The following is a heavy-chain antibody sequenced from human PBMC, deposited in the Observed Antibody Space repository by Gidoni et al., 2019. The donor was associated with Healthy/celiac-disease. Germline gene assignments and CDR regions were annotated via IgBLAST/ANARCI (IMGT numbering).Heavy chain of an antibody. CDR3: AREPPIVATTTLLDY. CDR2: ISAYNGNT. V-gene: IGHV1-18*01. D-gene: IGHD5-12*01. J-gene: IGHJ4*02. CDR1: GYTCTSYG. Sequence: QVQLVQSGAEVKKPGASVKVSCKASGYTCTSYGISWVRQAPGQGLEWMGWISAYNGNTNSAQKLQGRVTMPTDTSTSTAYMELRSLRSDDTAVYYCAREPPIVATTTLLDYWGQGTLVTVSS.